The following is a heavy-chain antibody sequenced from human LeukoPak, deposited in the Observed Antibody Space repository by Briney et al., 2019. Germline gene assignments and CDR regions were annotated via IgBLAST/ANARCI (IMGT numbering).Heavy chain of an antibody. Sequence: PSETLSLTCTVSGGSISSGDYYWSWIRQPPGKGLEWIGYIYYSGSTYYNPSLKSRVTISVDTSKNQFSLKLSSVTAADTAVYYCARVRGPQWELLARAFDIWGQGTMVTVSS. CDR1: GGSISSGDYY. CDR2: IYYSGST. J-gene: IGHJ3*02. V-gene: IGHV4-30-4*01. CDR3: ARVRGPQWELLARAFDI. D-gene: IGHD1-26*01.